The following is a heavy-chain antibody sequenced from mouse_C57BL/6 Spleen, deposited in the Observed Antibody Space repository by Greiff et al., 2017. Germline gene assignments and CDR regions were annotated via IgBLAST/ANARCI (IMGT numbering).Heavy chain of an antibody. CDR1: GFTFSDYY. Sequence: EVHLVESEGGLVQPGSSMKLSCTASGFTFSDYYMAWVRQVPEKGLEWVANINYDGSSTYYLDSLKSRFIISRDNAKNILYLQMSSLKSEDTATYYCAREDYYGSSPDYWGQGTTLTVSS. CDR2: INYDGSST. CDR3: AREDYYGSSPDY. D-gene: IGHD1-1*01. V-gene: IGHV5-16*01. J-gene: IGHJ2*01.